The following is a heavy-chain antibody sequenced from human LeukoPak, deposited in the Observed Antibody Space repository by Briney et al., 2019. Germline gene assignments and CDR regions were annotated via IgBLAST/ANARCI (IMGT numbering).Heavy chain of an antibody. J-gene: IGHJ4*02. CDR1: GGSISSYY. CDR2: IYTSGST. D-gene: IGHD4-17*01. Sequence: SETLSLTCTVSGGSISSYYWSCIRQPAGKGLEWIGRIYTSGSTNYNPSLKSRVTMSVDTSKNQFSLKLSSVTAADTAVYYCARVHGDYPMYYFDYWGQGTLVTVSS. CDR3: ARVHGDYPMYYFDY. V-gene: IGHV4-4*07.